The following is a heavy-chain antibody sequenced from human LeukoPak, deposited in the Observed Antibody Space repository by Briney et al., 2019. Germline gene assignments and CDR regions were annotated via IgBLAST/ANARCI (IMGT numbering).Heavy chain of an antibody. CDR2: LKLYDGSI. CDR3: AREHGELASTEDYFDH. CDR1: GYSFIRYH. V-gene: IGHV1-46*01. Sequence: ASVKVSCKASGYSFIRYHIHWVRQAPGQGLEWMGVLKLYDGSISHAQKFQGRVTMTRDTSTSTVSMELSSLRSEDMAVYYCAREHGELASTEDYFDHWGQGTLVTVSS. D-gene: IGHD5-24*01. J-gene: IGHJ4*02.